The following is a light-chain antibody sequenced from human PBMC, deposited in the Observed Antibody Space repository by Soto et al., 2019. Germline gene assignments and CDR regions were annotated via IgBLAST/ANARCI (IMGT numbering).Light chain of an antibody. V-gene: IGLV3-9*01. CDR2: RDY. J-gene: IGLJ2*01. CDR3: QVWDSSTGVV. Sequence: SYELTQPLSVSVALGQTARITCGGKNIGSKNVHWYQQKPGQAPVLVIYRDYNRPSGIPERFSGSNSGNTATLTISRAQAGDEADYYCQVWDSSTGVVFGGGTKVTVL. CDR1: NIGSKN.